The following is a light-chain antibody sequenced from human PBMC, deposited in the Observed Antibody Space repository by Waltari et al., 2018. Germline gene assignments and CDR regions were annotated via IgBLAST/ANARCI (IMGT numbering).Light chain of an antibody. CDR3: SSYTTTSTRL. V-gene: IGLV2-14*03. CDR2: DVS. J-gene: IGLJ2*01. Sequence: QSALTQPASVSGSPGQPITFSCTGTRRAVGVYHYVPCSQQHPGKAPKLIIYDVSYRPSGISNRFSGSKSGNTASLTISGLQTEDEADYYCSSYTTTSTRLFGGGTKLTVL. CDR1: RRAVGVYHY.